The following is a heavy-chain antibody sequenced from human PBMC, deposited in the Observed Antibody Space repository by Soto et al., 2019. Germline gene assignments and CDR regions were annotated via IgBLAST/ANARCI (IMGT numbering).Heavy chain of an antibody. CDR2: ITGNGGGT. CDR3: AKGRAYNYGTADY. J-gene: IGHJ4*02. Sequence: EVQLLESGGGVVQPGGSLRLSRAASGFTFNNYAMNWVRQAPGKGLEWVSSITGNGGGTYYADSVKGRFAISRDNSKNTLYLQMNRLRADDTAAYYCAKGRAYNYGTADYWGQGALVTVSS. D-gene: IGHD5-18*01. V-gene: IGHV3-23*01. CDR1: GFTFNNYA.